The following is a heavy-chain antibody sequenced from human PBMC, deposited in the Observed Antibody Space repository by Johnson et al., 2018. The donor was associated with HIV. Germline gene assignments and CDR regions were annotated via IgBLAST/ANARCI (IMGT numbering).Heavy chain of an antibody. Sequence: QVQLVESGGGVVQPGRSLRLSCAASGFTFSSMHWDRQAPGKGLEWVAVISHDGSHKYYADSVKGRFSLSRDNAKNSLYLQMNSLRVEDTAVYYCASSQGSGEGAFDIWGQGTMVTVSS. CDR2: ISHDGSHK. V-gene: IGHV3-30*03. D-gene: IGHD2-21*01. CDR1: GFTFSS. J-gene: IGHJ3*02. CDR3: ASSQGSGEGAFDI.